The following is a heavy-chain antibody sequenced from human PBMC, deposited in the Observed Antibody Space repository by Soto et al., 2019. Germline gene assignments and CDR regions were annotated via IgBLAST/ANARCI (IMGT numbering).Heavy chain of an antibody. Sequence: PEGSLRLSCAASGFTFSSYAMHWVRQAPGKGLEWVAVISYDGSNKYYADSVKGRFTISRDNSKNTLYLQMNSLRAEDTAVYYCARERDSSGYYYYYYGMDVWGQGTTVTVSS. CDR2: ISYDGSNK. J-gene: IGHJ6*02. D-gene: IGHD3-22*01. V-gene: IGHV3-30-3*01. CDR3: ARERDSSGYYYYYYGMDV. CDR1: GFTFSSYA.